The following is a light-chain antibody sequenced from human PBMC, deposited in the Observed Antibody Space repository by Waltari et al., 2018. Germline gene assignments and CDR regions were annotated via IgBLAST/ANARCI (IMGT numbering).Light chain of an antibody. CDR2: TAS. CDR1: QSISSL. J-gene: IGKJ2*01. V-gene: IGKV1-5*03. Sequence: DIQMTQSPSTLSASVGDRVTITCRASQSISSLLAWYQQKPVKAPKRLIYTASSLESGVPAGFTGIGSETVFPLTISRLQPDDSATYYCEQYYCNPRYTLGQGTKLGIK. CDR3: EQYYCNPRYT.